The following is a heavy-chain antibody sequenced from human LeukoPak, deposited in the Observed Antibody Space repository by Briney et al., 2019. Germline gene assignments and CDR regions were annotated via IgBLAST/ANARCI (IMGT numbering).Heavy chain of an antibody. V-gene: IGHV4-34*01. J-gene: IGHJ4*02. CDR2: INHSGST. Sequence: SETLSLTCAVYGGSFSGYYWSWIRQPPGKGLEWIGEINHSGSTNYNPSLKSRVTISVDTSKNQFSLKLSSVTAADTAVYHCARGVSSGWYARRAYYFDYWGQGTLVTVSS. CDR1: GGSFSGYY. CDR3: ARGVSSGWYARRAYYFDY. D-gene: IGHD6-19*01.